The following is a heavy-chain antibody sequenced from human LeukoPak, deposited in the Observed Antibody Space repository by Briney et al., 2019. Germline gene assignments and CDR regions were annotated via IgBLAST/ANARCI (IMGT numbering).Heavy chain of an antibody. J-gene: IGHJ4*02. V-gene: IGHV4-34*01. Sequence: NPSETLSLTCGVSGASFDDYYWSWVRRTPGKGLEWLGEINHSGYTNDSPSLKSRVTLSIDTSRKQFSLNLRSVTVADAGIYYCTRMTTGHDYWGQGTLVTVSS. CDR3: TRMTTGHDY. D-gene: IGHD4-17*01. CDR1: GASFDDYY. CDR2: INHSGYT.